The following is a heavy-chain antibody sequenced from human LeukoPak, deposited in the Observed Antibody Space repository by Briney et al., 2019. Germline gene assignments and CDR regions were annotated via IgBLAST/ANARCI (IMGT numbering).Heavy chain of an antibody. Sequence: GGSLRLSCAASGFTFDDYAMHWDRQTPGKGLEWVSLISGDGGSTYYADSAKGRFTISRDNSKNSLYLQMNSLRTEDTALYYCAKDGSSSSPFDYWGQGTLVTVSS. CDR3: AKDGSSSSPFDY. D-gene: IGHD6-13*01. CDR1: GFTFDDYA. J-gene: IGHJ4*02. CDR2: ISGDGGST. V-gene: IGHV3-43*02.